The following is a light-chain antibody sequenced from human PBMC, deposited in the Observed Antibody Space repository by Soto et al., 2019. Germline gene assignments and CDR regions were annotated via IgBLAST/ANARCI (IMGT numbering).Light chain of an antibody. Sequence: DIVMTQSPDSLSMSLGERATINCKSSQSVLYRSNSKSYLAWYQQKPGHPPKLLIYWASTRGSGVPDRFSGSGSGTDFTLTISSLQAEDVAIYYCQQFFRVPLTFGGGTKLEIK. CDR3: QQFFRVPLT. J-gene: IGKJ4*01. CDR2: WAS. V-gene: IGKV4-1*01. CDR1: QSVLYRSNSKSY.